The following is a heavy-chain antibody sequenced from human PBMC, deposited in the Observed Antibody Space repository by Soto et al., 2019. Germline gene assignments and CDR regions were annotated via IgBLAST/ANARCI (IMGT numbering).Heavy chain of an antibody. D-gene: IGHD3-10*01. Sequence: GGSLRLSCAASGFTFSSYSMNWVRQAPGKGLEWVSSISSSSYIYYADSVKGRFTISRDNAKNSLYLQMNSLRAEDTAVYYCARDARNGSGSYNYYYYYGMDVWGQGTTVTVSS. J-gene: IGHJ6*02. CDR1: GFTFSSYS. CDR2: ISSSSYI. V-gene: IGHV3-21*01. CDR3: ARDARNGSGSYNYYYYYGMDV.